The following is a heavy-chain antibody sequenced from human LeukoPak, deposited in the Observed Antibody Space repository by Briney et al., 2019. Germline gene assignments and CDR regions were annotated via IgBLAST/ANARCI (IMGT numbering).Heavy chain of an antibody. V-gene: IGHV1-69*05. J-gene: IGHJ4*02. CDR3: ARDPRYSSGWYGEFDY. D-gene: IGHD6-19*01. CDR2: IIPIFGTA. CDR1: GGTFSSYV. Sequence: SVKVSCKASGGTFSSYVISWVRQAPGQGLEWMGRIIPIFGTANYAQKFQGRVTITTDESTSTAYMELSSLRSEDTAVYYCARDPRYSSGWYGEFDYWGQGTQVTVSS.